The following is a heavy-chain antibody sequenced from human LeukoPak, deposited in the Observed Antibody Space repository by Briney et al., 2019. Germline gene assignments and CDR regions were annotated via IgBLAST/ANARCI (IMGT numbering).Heavy chain of an antibody. CDR1: GGTFSSYA. J-gene: IGHJ6*03. D-gene: IGHD5-12*01. Sequence: ASVKVSCKASGGTFSSYAISWVRQAPGQGLEWMGWINPNSGGTNYAQKFQGRVTMTRDTSISTAYMELSRLRSDDTAVYYCARDQGQEWLRIEIYYYYYMDVWGKGTTVTVSS. V-gene: IGHV1-2*02. CDR3: ARDQGQEWLRIEIYYYYYMDV. CDR2: INPNSGGT.